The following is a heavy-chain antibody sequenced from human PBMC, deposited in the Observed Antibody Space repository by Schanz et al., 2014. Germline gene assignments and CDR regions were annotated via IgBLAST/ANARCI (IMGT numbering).Heavy chain of an antibody. V-gene: IGHV3-23*04. CDR1: GFTFNNYD. Sequence: EVQLVESGGGLVQPGGSLRLSCAASGFTFNNYDMNWVRLVPGKGLECVSGISGGGGSAYYADSVKGRFTISRDNSKNTVHLQMNGLRPEDTGVYYCARRSFSGYSGYAWGYDFWGQGTLVTVSS. CDR2: ISGGGGSA. D-gene: IGHD3-22*01. CDR3: ARRSFSGYSGYAWGYDF. J-gene: IGHJ4*02.